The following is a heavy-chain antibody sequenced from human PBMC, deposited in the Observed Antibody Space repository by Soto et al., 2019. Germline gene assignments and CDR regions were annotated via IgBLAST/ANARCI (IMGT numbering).Heavy chain of an antibody. J-gene: IGHJ6*04. D-gene: IGHD3-10*01. Sequence: PGESLTISCQGSGYNFSNSRIGWVRQMHGKGLECMGIIYPGDSDTRYSPSFQGHVTISVDKSISTAYLQWTSLEASDTAIYYFASPPVTGFGNYPMDVWGKGTTVTVSS. V-gene: IGHV5-51*01. CDR2: IYPGDSDT. CDR1: GYNFSNSR. CDR3: ASPPVTGFGNYPMDV.